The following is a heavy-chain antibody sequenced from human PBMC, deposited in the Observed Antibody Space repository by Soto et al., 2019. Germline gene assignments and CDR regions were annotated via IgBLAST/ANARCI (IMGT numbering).Heavy chain of an antibody. J-gene: IGHJ4*02. CDR2: ISGSGGST. V-gene: IGHV3-23*01. CDR3: ASYYYDSSGYPHY. D-gene: IGHD3-22*01. CDR1: GFTFSGYA. Sequence: VGSLRLSCAASGFTFSGYAMSWVRQAPGKGLEWVSAISGSGGSTYYADSVECRFTISRDNSKNTLYLQINSLRAEDTAVYFCASYYYDSSGYPHYWGRGTLVTVSS.